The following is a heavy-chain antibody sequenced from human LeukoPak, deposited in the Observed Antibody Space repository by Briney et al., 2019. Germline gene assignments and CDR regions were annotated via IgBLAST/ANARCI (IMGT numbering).Heavy chain of an antibody. V-gene: IGHV3-21*01. CDR3: ARPYLYHFDF. D-gene: IGHD3-16*01. CDR2: ISSSSTYI. CDR1: GFTFSTYS. J-gene: IGHJ4*02. Sequence: GGSLRLSCAASGFTFSTYSMNWVRQAPGKGLEWVSYISSSSTYIYYADSVKGRFTISRDNAKNSLYLQMNSLRAEDTAVYYCARPYLYHFDFWGQGTLVTASS.